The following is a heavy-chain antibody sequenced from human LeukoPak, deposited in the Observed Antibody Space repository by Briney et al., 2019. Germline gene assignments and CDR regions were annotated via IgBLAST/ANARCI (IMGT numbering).Heavy chain of an antibody. CDR3: AREGGPYRPLDY. Sequence: PGGSLRLSCAASGLTFSSHAMHWVRQAPGKGLEWVAVISYDGSNKYYADSVKGRFTISRDNSKNTLYLQMNSLRAEDTAVYYCAREGGPYRPLDYSGQGTLVTVAS. J-gene: IGHJ4*02. CDR2: ISYDGSNK. CDR1: GLTFSSHA. V-gene: IGHV3-30-3*01.